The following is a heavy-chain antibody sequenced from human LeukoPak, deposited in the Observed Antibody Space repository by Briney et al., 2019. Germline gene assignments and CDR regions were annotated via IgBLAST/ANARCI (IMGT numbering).Heavy chain of an antibody. CDR2: ISYDGSNK. CDR3: ARDPFYRRSGWYGGYFDY. D-gene: IGHD6-19*01. CDR1: GFTFSSYA. J-gene: IGHJ4*02. Sequence: GGSLRLSCAASGFTFSSYAMHGVRQAPGKGLEWVAVISYDGSNKYYADSVKGRFTISRDNSKNTLYLQMNSLRAEDTAVYYCARDPFYRRSGWYGGYFDYWGQGTLVTVSS. V-gene: IGHV3-30*04.